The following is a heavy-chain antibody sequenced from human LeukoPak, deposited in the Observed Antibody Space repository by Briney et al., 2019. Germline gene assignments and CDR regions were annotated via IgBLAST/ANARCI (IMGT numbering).Heavy chain of an antibody. Sequence: ASETLSLTCTVSGGSISSGGYYWSWIRQHPGKGLEWIGYIYYSGSTYYNPSLKSRVTISVDTSKNQFSLKLSSVTAADTAVYYCARGRRGSSWNPWGQGTLVTVSS. CDR3: ARGRRGSSWNP. V-gene: IGHV4-31*03. J-gene: IGHJ5*02. CDR1: GGSISSGGYY. D-gene: IGHD6-13*01. CDR2: IYYSGST.